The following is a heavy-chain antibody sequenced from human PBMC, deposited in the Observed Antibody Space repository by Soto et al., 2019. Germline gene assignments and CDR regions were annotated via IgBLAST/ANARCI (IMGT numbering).Heavy chain of an antibody. CDR3: ARPISTSTTPGKPYPGMDV. V-gene: IGHV1-69*01. CDR1: GGTFSSYA. D-gene: IGHD4-17*01. J-gene: IGHJ6*02. CDR2: IIPIFDTA. Sequence: QVQLVQSGAEVKKPGSSVKVSCKVSGGTFSSYAISWVRQAPGPGLEWMGGIIPIFDTANYAQSLQGRVTITVYESTSTAYMELDSLRSEDTAIYYCARPISTSTTPGKPYPGMDVWGQGTTVTVSS.